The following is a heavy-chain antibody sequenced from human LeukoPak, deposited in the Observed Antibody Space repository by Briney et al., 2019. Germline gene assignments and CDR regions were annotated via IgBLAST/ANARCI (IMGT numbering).Heavy chain of an antibody. CDR3: ARDLDLYYFDY. Sequence: SQTLSLTRTVSGGSISSGGYYWSWIRQHPGKGLEWIGYIYYSGSTYYNPSLKSRVTISVGTSKNQFSLKLSSVTAADTAVYYCARDLDLYYFDYRGQGTLVTVSS. V-gene: IGHV4-31*03. CDR1: GGSISSGGYY. CDR2: IYYSGST. J-gene: IGHJ4*02.